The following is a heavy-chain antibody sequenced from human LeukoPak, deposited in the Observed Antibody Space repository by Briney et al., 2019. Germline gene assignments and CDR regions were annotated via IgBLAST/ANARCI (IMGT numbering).Heavy chain of an antibody. CDR1: GGSISSYY. J-gene: IGHJ4*02. D-gene: IGHD6-19*01. V-gene: IGHV4-59*08. CDR3: ARTYSSGWYGENIFDY. Sequence: PSETLSLTCTVSGGSISSYYWSWIRQPPGKGLEWIGYIYYSGSTYYNPSLKSRVTISVDTSKNQFSLKLSSVTAADTAVYYCARTYSSGWYGENIFDYWGQGTLVTVSS. CDR2: IYYSGST.